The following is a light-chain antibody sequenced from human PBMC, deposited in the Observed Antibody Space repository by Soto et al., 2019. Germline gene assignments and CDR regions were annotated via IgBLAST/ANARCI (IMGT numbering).Light chain of an antibody. Sequence: QSVLTQPASVSGSPGQSITISCTGTSSAVGAYAYVSWYQHHPGKAPKLMIFEVTNRPSGVSDRFSVSKSGNTASLTISGLQAEDEADYYCCAYRSSSSLYVFGTGTKVTVL. CDR2: EVT. CDR1: SSAVGAYAY. J-gene: IGLJ1*01. CDR3: CAYRSSSSLYV. V-gene: IGLV2-14*01.